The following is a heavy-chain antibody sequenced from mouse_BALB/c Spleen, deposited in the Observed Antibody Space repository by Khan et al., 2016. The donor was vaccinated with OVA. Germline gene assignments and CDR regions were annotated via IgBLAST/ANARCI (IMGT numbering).Heavy chain of an antibody. CDR1: GYSFTLYY. Sequence: VRLQQSGPDLVKPGASVKISCKASGYSFTLYYMTWVKQSHGKSLEWIGRVNPNTGGSDYNQEFKGKAILTVDKSSNTAYMELHSLTSEDSAVCYCARGYDFFAYWGQGTLVTVSA. CDR2: VNPNTGGS. V-gene: IGHV1-26*01. D-gene: IGHD2-14*01. CDR3: ARGYDFFAY. J-gene: IGHJ3*01.